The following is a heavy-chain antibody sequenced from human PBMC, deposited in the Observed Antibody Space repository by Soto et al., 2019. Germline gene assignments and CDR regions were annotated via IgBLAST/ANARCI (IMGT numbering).Heavy chain of an antibody. CDR2: ISYDGSNK. D-gene: IGHD1-26*01. CDR3: AKFLFFQWDLPTGDY. V-gene: IGHV3-30*18. J-gene: IGHJ4*02. Sequence: QVQLVESGGGVVQPGRSLRLSCAASGFTFSSYGMHWVRQAPGKGLEWVAVISYDGSNKYYADSVKGRFTISRDNSKNTLYLQMNSLRAEDTAVYYCAKFLFFQWDLPTGDYWGQGTLVTVSS. CDR1: GFTFSSYG.